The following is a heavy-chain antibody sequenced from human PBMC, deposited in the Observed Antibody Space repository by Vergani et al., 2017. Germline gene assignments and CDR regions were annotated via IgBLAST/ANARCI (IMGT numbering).Heavy chain of an antibody. J-gene: IGHJ4*02. CDR1: GGTFGSHT. D-gene: IGHD5-18*01. CDR3: ARGDLPADTSMVY. Sequence: QVQLEQSGAEVKKPGSSVTVSCRASGGTFGSHTISWVRQAPGRGLEWIGRIIPLSRITNYADKFLDRVAIIADESANTVYMTLSNLHSQDTAVYYCARGDLPADTSMVYWGQGTLVSVSS. CDR2: IIPLSRIT. V-gene: IGHV1-69*02.